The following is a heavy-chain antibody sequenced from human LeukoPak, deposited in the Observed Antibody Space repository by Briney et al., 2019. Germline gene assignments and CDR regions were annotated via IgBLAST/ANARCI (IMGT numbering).Heavy chain of an antibody. CDR1: GGSISSSSYY. V-gene: IGHV4-39*07. J-gene: IGHJ3*02. D-gene: IGHD3-22*01. CDR3: ARGGPDYYDSSGYIAFEVAFDI. CDR2: IYYSGST. Sequence: PSETLSLTCTVSGGSISSSSYYWGWIRQPPGKGLEWIGSIYYSGSTYYNPSLKSRVTISVDTSKNQFSLKLSSVTAADTAVYYCARGGPDYYDSSGYIAFEVAFDIWGQGTMVTVSS.